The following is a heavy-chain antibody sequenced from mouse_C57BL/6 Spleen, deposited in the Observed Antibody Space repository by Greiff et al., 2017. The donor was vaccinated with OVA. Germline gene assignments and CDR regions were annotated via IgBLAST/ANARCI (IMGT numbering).Heavy chain of an antibody. D-gene: IGHD2-5*01. CDR2: ISSGSSTI. V-gene: IGHV5-17*01. CDR1: GFTFSDYG. CDR3: ASGSNYGDWYAMDY. J-gene: IGHJ4*01. Sequence: EVQLVESGGGLVKPGGSLKLSCAASGFTFSDYGMHWVRQAPEKGLEWVAYISSGSSTIYYADTVKGRFTISRDNAKNTLFLQMTSLRSEDTAMYYCASGSNYGDWYAMDYWGQGTSVTVSS.